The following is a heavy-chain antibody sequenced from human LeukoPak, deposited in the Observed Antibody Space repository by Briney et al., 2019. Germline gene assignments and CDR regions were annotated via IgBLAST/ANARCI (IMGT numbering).Heavy chain of an antibody. Sequence: GASVKVSCKASGYTLTSYAMHWVRQAPGQRPEWMGWSNAGNGNTKYSQKFQGRVTITRDTSESTAYMQLSSLRPEDTAVYYCARVQSAYCSSSSCYGGYFDYWAQGTLVTVSS. CDR2: SNAGNGNT. J-gene: IGHJ4*02. V-gene: IGHV1-3*01. CDR1: GYTLTSYA. D-gene: IGHD2-2*01. CDR3: ARVQSAYCSSSSCYGGYFDY.